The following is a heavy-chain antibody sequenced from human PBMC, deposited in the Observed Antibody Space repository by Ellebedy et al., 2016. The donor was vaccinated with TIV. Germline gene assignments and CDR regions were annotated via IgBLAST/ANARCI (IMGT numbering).Heavy chain of an antibody. CDR3: ARESVRYFDWDY. CDR2: INTDGSST. Sequence: GGSLRLSCAASGFTVSGYWMHWVRQAPGKGLVWLARINTDGSSTSYADSVEGRFTISRDNAKKTLSLEMSGLRSDDTAVYYCARESVRYFDWDYWGQGTLVAV. CDR1: GFTVSGYW. D-gene: IGHD3-9*01. J-gene: IGHJ4*02. V-gene: IGHV3-74*01.